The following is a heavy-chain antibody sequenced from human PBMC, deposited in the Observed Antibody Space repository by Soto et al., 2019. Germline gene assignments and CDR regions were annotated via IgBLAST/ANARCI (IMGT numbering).Heavy chain of an antibody. D-gene: IGHD6-19*01. CDR3: ARDTRLALDY. V-gene: IGHV3-30-3*01. CDR1: GFTFSSYA. CDR2: ISYDGSNK. Sequence: GGSLRLSCAASGFTFSSYAMHWVRQAPGKGLEWVAVISYDGSNKYYADSVKGRFTISRDNSKNTLYLQMNSLRAEDTAVYYCARDTRLALDYWGQGTLVTVSS. J-gene: IGHJ4*02.